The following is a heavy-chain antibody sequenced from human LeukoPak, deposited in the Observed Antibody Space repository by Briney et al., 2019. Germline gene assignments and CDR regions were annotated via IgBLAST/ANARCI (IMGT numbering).Heavy chain of an antibody. CDR1: GFTFTSSA. D-gene: IGHD3-10*01. CDR3: ATRYPYYYGSGPESGAFDI. Sequence: GASVKVSCKASGFTFTSSAMQWVRQARGQRLEWIGWIVVGSGSTSYAQKFQGRVTMTRDMSTSTVYMELSSLRSEDTAVYYCATRYPYYYGSGPESGAFDIWGQGTMVTVSS. CDR2: IVVGSGST. V-gene: IGHV1-58*02. J-gene: IGHJ3*02.